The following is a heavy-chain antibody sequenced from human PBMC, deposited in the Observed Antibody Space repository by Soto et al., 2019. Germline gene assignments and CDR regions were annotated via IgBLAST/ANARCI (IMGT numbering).Heavy chain of an antibody. CDR3: ARMRSDYDSSGLDY. V-gene: IGHV2-70*04. CDR1: GVSLSTSGMR. Sequence: SGPTLVNPTETLTLTCTFSGVSLSTSGMRVSWIRQAPGKALEWLARIDWDEDRFYSTSLKTRLTISKDTSKNQVVLTMTKMDPVDTATYYCARMRSDYDSSGLDYWGQGILVTVSS. CDR2: IDWDEDR. J-gene: IGHJ4*02. D-gene: IGHD3-22*01.